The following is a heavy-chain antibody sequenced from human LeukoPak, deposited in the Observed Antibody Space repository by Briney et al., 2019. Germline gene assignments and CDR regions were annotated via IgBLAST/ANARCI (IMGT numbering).Heavy chain of an antibody. CDR1: GGTFSSYA. V-gene: IGHV1-69*04. CDR3: ARTTAKPNWFDP. J-gene: IGHJ5*02. D-gene: IGHD4-11*01. Sequence: SVQVSCKASGGTFSSYAISWVRQAPGQGLEWMGRIIPILGIANYAQKFQGRVTITADESTSTAYMELSSLRSEDTAVYYCARTTAKPNWFDPWGQGTLVTVSS. CDR2: IIPILGIA.